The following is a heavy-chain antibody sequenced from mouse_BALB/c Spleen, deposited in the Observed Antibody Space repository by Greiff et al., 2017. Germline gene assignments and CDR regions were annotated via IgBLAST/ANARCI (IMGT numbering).Heavy chain of an antibody. J-gene: IGHJ4*01. CDR3: AREGRYDVAYYYAMDY. V-gene: IGHV2-9*02. CDR2: IWAGGST. D-gene: IGHD2-14*01. Sequence: QVQLQQSGPGLVAPSQSLSITCTVSGFSLTSYGVHWVRQPPGKGLEWLGVIWAGGSTNYNSALMSRLSISKDNSKSQVFLKMNSLQTDDTAMYYCAREGRYDVAYYYAMDYWGQGTSVTVSS. CDR1: GFSLTSYG.